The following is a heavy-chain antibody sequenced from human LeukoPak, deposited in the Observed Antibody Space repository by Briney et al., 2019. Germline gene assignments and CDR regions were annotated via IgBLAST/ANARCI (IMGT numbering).Heavy chain of an antibody. V-gene: IGHV3-9*01. CDR1: GFTFDDYA. D-gene: IGHD3-10*01. CDR3: ARRTIITPGGFDY. J-gene: IGHJ4*02. CDR2: ISWNSGSI. Sequence: GGSLRLSCAASGFTFDDYAMPWVRQAPGKGLEWVSGISWNSGSIGYADSVKGRFTISRDNAKNSLYLQMNNLRAEDTALYYCARRTIITPGGFDYWGQGTLVTVSS.